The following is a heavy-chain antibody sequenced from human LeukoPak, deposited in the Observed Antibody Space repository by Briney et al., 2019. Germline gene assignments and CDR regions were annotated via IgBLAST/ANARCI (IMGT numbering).Heavy chain of an antibody. D-gene: IGHD3-10*01. CDR2: IFYSGST. Sequence: SETLSLTCTVSGNSISSYRWSWIRQPPGKGLEWIGYIFYSGSTNSNPSLTSRVTTSVDTSKNQFSLKLSSVTAADTAVYYCARVGYFGWGSYETYDYWGQGTLVTVSS. CDR1: GNSISSYR. CDR3: ARVGYFGWGSYETYDY. J-gene: IGHJ4*02. V-gene: IGHV4-59*01.